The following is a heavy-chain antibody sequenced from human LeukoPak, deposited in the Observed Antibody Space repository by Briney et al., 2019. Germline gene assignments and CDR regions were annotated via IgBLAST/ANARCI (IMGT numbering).Heavy chain of an antibody. D-gene: IGHD3-22*01. J-gene: IGHJ4*02. CDR1: GFTFSSYA. CDR2: ISGSGGST. CDR3: AKAPQMIVVVIRYFDY. Sequence: PGGSLRLSCAASGFTFSSYAMSWVRQAPGKGLERVSAISGSGGSTYYADSVRGRFTISRDNSKNTLYLQMNSLRAEDTAVYYCAKAPQMIVVVIRYFDYWGQGTLVTVSS. V-gene: IGHV3-23*01.